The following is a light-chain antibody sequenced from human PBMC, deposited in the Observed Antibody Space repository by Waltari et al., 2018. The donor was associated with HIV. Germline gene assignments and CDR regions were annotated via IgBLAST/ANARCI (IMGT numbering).Light chain of an antibody. CDR2: WAA. CDR1: QRVFFSSDNKNY. CDR3: QQYYSTPFT. V-gene: IGKV4-1*01. Sequence: DIVMTQSPDSLTVSLGERATFNCKSSQRVFFSSDNKNYLAWYQQKPGQAPKLLIYWAATRESGVPDRFSCSGSGTDFTLTITSLQAEDVAVYYCQQYYSTPFTFGPGTKVDIK. J-gene: IGKJ3*01.